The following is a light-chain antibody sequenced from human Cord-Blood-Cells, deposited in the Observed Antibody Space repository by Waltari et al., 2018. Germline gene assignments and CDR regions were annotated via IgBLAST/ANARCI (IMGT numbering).Light chain of an antibody. V-gene: IGKV3-15*01. J-gene: IGKJ1*01. CDR1: QSVSSN. Sequence: EIVMTQSPATLSVSPGERATLSCRASQSVSSNLAWYQQKPGQAPRLLIYGASTRATGIPARCSGSGSGTEFTLTISSLQSEDFAVYYCQQYNNWPWTFGQGP. CDR2: GAS. CDR3: QQYNNWPWT.